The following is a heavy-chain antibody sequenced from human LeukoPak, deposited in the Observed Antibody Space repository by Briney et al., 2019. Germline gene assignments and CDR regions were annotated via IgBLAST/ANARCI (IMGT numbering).Heavy chain of an antibody. CDR3: ARNAGNSDVDY. D-gene: IGHD4-23*01. CDR1: GGSITGSNW. V-gene: IGHV4-4*02. CDR2: IYPSGST. J-gene: IGHJ4*02. Sequence: PSGTPSLTCAVSGGSITGSNWWTWVRQPPGQGLEWIGEIYPSGSTNYNPSRTSRVTISVDKSNNQFSLKLNSMTAADTAVYYCARNAGNSDVDYWGQGILVTVSS.